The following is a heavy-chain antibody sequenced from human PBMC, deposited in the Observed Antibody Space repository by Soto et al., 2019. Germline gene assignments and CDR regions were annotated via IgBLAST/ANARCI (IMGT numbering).Heavy chain of an antibody. V-gene: IGHV3-53*01. CDR1: GFTVSSNY. D-gene: IGHD2-21*01. CDR2: IYSGGNT. Sequence: GGSLRLSCAASGFTVSSNYMSWVRQAPGKGLEWVSVIYSGGNTYYADSVKGRFTISRDNSKNTLYLQMNSLRAEDTAVYYCARHSVDYYYGMDVWGQGTTVTVS. J-gene: IGHJ6*02. CDR3: ARHSVDYYYGMDV.